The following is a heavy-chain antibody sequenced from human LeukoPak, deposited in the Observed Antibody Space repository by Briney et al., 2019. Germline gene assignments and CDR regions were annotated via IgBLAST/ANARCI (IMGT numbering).Heavy chain of an antibody. V-gene: IGHV3-48*03. CDR1: GFTFSSYE. CDR2: ISSSGSTI. Sequence: PGGSLRLSCAASGFTFSSYEMNWVRQAPGKWLEWVSYISSSGSTIYYADSVKGRFTISRDNAKNSLYLQMNSLRAEDTAVYYCARGNYYYGSGSPFGYFDYWGQGALVTVSS. CDR3: ARGNYYYGSGSPFGYFDY. J-gene: IGHJ4*02. D-gene: IGHD3-10*01.